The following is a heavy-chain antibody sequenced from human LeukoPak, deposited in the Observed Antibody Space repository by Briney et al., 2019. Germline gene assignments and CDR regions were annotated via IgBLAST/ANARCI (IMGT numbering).Heavy chain of an antibody. V-gene: IGHV4-59*12. CDR2: MYYIGNT. D-gene: IGHD3-10*01. CDR1: GGSISSYY. CDR3: ARGTSITMQDY. J-gene: IGHJ4*02. Sequence: SETLSLTCIVSGGSISSYYWSWIRQPPGKGLEWIGYMYYIGNTNYNPSLKSRVTISVDTSKNQFSLKLSSVTAADTAVYYCARGTSITMQDYWGQGTLVTVSS.